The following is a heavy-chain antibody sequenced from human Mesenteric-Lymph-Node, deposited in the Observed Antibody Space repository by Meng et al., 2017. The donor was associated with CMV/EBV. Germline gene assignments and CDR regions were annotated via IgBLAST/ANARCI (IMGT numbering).Heavy chain of an antibody. CDR1: GGSFSCYY. D-gene: IGHD3-9*01. V-gene: IGHV4-34*01. J-gene: IGHJ4*02. Sequence: QVQLSQWGAGLLQPSETPSFTCAVYGGSFSCYYWNWIRQSPEKGLEWIGEINHSGSTTYNPSFTSRIIISVDTSTNQISLNMSSVTAADTAVYYCARGSSYDILTGYFDYWGQGALVTVSS. CDR3: ARGSSYDILTGYFDY. CDR2: INHSGST.